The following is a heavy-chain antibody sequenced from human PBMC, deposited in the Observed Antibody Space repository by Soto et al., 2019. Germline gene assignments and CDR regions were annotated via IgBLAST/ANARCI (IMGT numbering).Heavy chain of an antibody. CDR3: ARSGPGGYIDD. CDR1: RDLVSRRLAA. CDR2: AYYRSKWYN. Sequence: RSLTDHSHRDLVSRRLAACTLSSQSPSRGLEWLGRAYYRSKWYNHYAVSVKSRITVNQDTSKNQFSLQLNSVTPEDTAVYYCARSGPGGYIDDWGPVT. D-gene: IGHD3-22*01. V-gene: IGHV6-1*01. J-gene: IGHJ4*02.